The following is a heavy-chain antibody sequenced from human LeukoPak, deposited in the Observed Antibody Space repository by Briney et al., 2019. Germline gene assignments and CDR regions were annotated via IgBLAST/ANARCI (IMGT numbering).Heavy chain of an antibody. CDR2: IYYSGIT. CDR1: GGSISSYY. D-gene: IGHD2-2*01. V-gene: IGHV4-59*01. CDR3: AGGYCSSTSCPPRSRGYFDY. Sequence: SETLSLTCTVSGGSISSYYWNWIRQPPGKGLEWIGYIYYSGITNYNPSLKSRVTISVDTSKNQFSLKLNSVTAADTAVYYCAGGYCSSTSCPPRSRGYFDYWGQGTLVTVSS. J-gene: IGHJ4*02.